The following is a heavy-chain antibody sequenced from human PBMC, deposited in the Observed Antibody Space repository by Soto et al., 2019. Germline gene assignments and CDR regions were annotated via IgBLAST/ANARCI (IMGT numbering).Heavy chain of an antibody. CDR2: INQDGGVT. V-gene: IGHV3-7*03. CDR3: AKRQGIGLAAKNFDF. D-gene: IGHD2-15*01. Sequence: GGSLRLSCVASGFTFMSSFMGWVRQAPGKGLEWVANINQDGGVTYYVDSVEGRFTIFRDNAKDSLYLQMHSLRAEDTAVYYCAKRQGIGLAAKNFDFWGQGALVTVSS. J-gene: IGHJ4*02. CDR1: GFTFMSSF.